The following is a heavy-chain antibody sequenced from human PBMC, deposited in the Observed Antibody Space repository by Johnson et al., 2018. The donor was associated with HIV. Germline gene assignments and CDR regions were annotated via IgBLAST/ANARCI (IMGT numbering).Heavy chain of an antibody. CDR3: ARDDDAFDI. J-gene: IGHJ3*02. CDR2: IYSGGST. V-gene: IGHV3-66*01. Sequence: VQLVESGGGLVQPGRSLRLSCAASGFTFDDYAMHWVRQAPGKGLEWVSVIYSGGSTYYADSVKGRFTISRDNSKNTLYLQMNSLRAEDTAVYYCARDDDAFDIWGQGTMVTVSS. CDR1: GFTFDDYA.